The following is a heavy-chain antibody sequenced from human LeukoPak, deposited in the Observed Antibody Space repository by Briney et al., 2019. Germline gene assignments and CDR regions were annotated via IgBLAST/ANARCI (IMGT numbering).Heavy chain of an antibody. Sequence: GGSLRLSCAASGFTFSTYAMHWVRHAPAEGLEWVAVILCDGNNKYYANSVKGRFTISRDNSQNTFYLQMNSMRAEDTAVYYCARGRGDLRIAATNWLDPWGQGTLVTVSS. V-gene: IGHV3-30*01. J-gene: IGHJ5*02. CDR2: ILCDGNNK. D-gene: IGHD3-10*01. CDR1: GFTFSTYA. CDR3: ARGRGDLRIAATNWLDP.